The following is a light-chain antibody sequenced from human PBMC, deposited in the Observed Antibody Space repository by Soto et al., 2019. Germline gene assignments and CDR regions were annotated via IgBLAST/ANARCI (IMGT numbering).Light chain of an antibody. CDR2: PAS. Sequence: DIQMTQSPSSLSASVGDRVTITCRASQSIGNFVNWYQQKPGRAPKLLIYPASSLESGVPSRFRGSGSGTDFTLTISSLEPEDFATYYCQQTYSTSWTFGQGTKVDIK. V-gene: IGKV1-39*01. CDR1: QSIGNF. J-gene: IGKJ1*01. CDR3: QQTYSTSWT.